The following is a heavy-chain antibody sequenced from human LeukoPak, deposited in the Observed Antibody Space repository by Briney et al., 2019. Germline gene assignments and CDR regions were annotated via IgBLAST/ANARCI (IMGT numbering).Heavy chain of an antibody. J-gene: IGHJ4*02. V-gene: IGHV3-30*02. Sequence: GVLRLSCAASKFIFSDYGMHWVRQAPGKGLEWVAFIWYDGSDEYYADSVKGRLTISRDNSKNTLYLQMNSLTTEDTAAYYCAKGGGELGSGSLDYWGQGTLVTVSS. CDR3: AKGGGELGSGSLDY. D-gene: IGHD3-10*01. CDR1: KFIFSDYG. CDR2: IWYDGSDE.